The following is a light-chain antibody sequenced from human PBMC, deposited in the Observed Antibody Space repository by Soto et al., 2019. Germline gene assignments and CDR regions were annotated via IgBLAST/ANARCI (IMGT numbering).Light chain of an antibody. Sequence: QSVLTQPASVSGSPGQSITISCTGTSSDVGAYNYVSWYQQHPGKAPKLMIYEVSHRPSGVSNRFSGSKSGNTASLTISGLQAEDEADYYCSSYRNNNTWVFGGGTKVTVL. CDR2: EVS. J-gene: IGLJ3*02. CDR3: SSYRNNNTWV. CDR1: SSDVGAYNY. V-gene: IGLV2-14*01.